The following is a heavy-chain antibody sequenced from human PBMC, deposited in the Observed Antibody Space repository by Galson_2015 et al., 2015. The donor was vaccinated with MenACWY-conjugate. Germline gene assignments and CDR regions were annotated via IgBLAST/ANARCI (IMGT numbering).Heavy chain of an antibody. CDR2: TYYRSRWFN. V-gene: IGHV6-1*01. CDR1: GDSVSSNSAA. D-gene: IGHD6-19*01. CDR3: ARDKGYLSGWSSNALNWFDS. Sequence: SSGDSVSSNSAAWSWIRQSPSRGLEWLGRTYYRSRWFNDYAESVRSRITINPDTSKNQFSLQLSSVTPEDTAVYYCARDKGYLSGWSSNALNWFDSWGQGTLVTVSS. J-gene: IGHJ5*01.